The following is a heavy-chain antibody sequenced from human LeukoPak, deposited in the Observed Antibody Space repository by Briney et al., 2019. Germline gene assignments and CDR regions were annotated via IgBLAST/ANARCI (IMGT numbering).Heavy chain of an antibody. CDR2: IKSKTDGGTT. J-gene: IGHJ4*02. D-gene: IGHD4-17*01. CDR1: GFTFSNAW. Sequence: PGGSLRLSCAASGFTFSNAWMSWVRQAPGKGLEWVGRIKSKTDGGTTDYAAPVKGRFTISRDDSKNTLYLQMNSLKTEDTAVYYCTTVALDYGDYVATNFDYWGQGTLLTVSS. CDR3: TTVALDYGDYVATNFDY. V-gene: IGHV3-15*01.